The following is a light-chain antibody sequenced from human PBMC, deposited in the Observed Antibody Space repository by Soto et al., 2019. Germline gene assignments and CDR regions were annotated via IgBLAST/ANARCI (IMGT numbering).Light chain of an antibody. V-gene: IGLV2-18*02. Sequence: QSALTQPPSVSGSPGQSVTISRTGTSSDIGSYNRVSWYQQPPGTAPKLMIYEVSNRPSGVPDRFSGSKSGNTASLTISGLQAEDEADYYCSSYRSSSNVVFGGGTKLTVL. CDR1: SSDIGSYNR. CDR3: SSYRSSSNVV. CDR2: EVS. J-gene: IGLJ2*01.